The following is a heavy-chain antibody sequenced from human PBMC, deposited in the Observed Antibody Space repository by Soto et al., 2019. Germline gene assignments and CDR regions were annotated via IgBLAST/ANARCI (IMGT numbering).Heavy chain of an antibody. V-gene: IGHV3-23*01. CDR2: FSTGGDGGTA. CDR1: GFTFSSYS. J-gene: IGHJ6*02. CDR3: ARDVPFPDV. Sequence: GGSLRLSCAASGFTFSSYSMSWVRQAPGKGLEWVSGFSTGGDGGTAYYVDSVKGRFTISRDNSKNTLFLQMNSLRGEDTAVYYCARDVPFPDVWGQGTTVTVSS.